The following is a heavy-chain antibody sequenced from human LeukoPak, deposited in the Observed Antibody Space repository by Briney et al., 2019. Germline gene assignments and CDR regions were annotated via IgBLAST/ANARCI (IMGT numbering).Heavy chain of an antibody. J-gene: IGHJ4*02. D-gene: IGHD6-19*01. CDR2: IYSGGST. CDR1: GFTFSSYA. V-gene: IGHV3-66*01. Sequence: GGSLRLSCAASGFTFSSYAMSWVRQAPGKGLEWVSVIYSGGSTYYADSVKGRFTISRDNSKNTLYLQMNSLRAEDTAVYYCASIAVAGGGYWGQRTLVTVSS. CDR3: ASIAVAGGGY.